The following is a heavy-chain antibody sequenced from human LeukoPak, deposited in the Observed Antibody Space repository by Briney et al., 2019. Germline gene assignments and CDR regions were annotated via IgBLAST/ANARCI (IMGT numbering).Heavy chain of an antibody. CDR1: GFTFSSYS. Sequence: GGSLRLSCAASGFTFSSYSMNWVRQAPGKGLEWVSSISSSSSYIYYADSVKGRFTISRDNAKNSLYLQMNSLRAEDTAVYYCARSATEGTAKVVDYWGQGTLVTVSS. D-gene: IGHD5-18*01. V-gene: IGHV3-21*01. CDR3: ARSATEGTAKVVDY. CDR2: ISSSSSYI. J-gene: IGHJ4*02.